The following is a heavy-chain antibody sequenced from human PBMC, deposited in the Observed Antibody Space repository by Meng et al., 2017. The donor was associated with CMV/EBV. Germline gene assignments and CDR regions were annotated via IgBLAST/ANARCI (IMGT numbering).Heavy chain of an antibody. CDR2: IYSEGTT. CDR3: ARDGNYHGV. CDR1: GFTVSNNY. V-gene: IGHV3-53*01. Sequence: VGSGGGFIQPGGSLRLSCAASGFTVSNNYMRWFRQAPGKGLEWVSLIYSEGTTDYADSVKGRFTISRDNSKNTLYLQMNSLRAEDTAVYYCARDGNYHGVWGQGTLVTVSS. J-gene: IGHJ4*02. D-gene: IGHD1-7*01.